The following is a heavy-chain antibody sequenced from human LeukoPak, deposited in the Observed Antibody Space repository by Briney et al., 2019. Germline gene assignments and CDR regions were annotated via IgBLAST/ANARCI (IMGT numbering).Heavy chain of an antibody. CDR2: IYYSGST. D-gene: IGHD6-19*01. CDR1: GGSISSYY. V-gene: IGHV4-59*01. J-gene: IGHJ3*02. Sequence: SETLSLTCTVSGGSISSYYWSWIRQPPGKGLEWIGYIYYSGSTNYNPSLKSRVTISVDTSKNQFSLKLSSVTAADTAVYYCARSPRGAGNAFGIWGQETMVTVSS. CDR3: ARSPRGAGNAFGI.